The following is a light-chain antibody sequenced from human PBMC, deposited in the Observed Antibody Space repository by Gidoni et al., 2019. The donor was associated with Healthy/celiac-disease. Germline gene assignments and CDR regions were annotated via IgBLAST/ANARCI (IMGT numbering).Light chain of an antibody. Sequence: DIVMTQSPDSLAVSLGERATINYTSSHIVLYSYNNKNYLAWYQQKPGQPPKLLIYWASTRESGVPDRFSGSGSGTDFTLTISSLQAEDVAVYYCQQYYSTPWTFGQGTKVEIK. CDR3: QQYYSTPWT. CDR2: WAS. CDR1: HIVLYSYNNKNY. J-gene: IGKJ1*01. V-gene: IGKV4-1*01.